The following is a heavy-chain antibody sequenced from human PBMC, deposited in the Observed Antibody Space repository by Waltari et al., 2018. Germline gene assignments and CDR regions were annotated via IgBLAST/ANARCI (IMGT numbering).Heavy chain of an antibody. Sequence: QLQLQASGPGLLKPSVTLSLPCTVSGCSIISRSYSWGCIRPPTGKGLEWIGSMNYSGSTNYNQYLKSRVTISVDTYKNQCALKLSSVTAADTAVYYCASLRLGELSVLYWGQGTLVTVSS. V-gene: IGHV4-39*01. CDR1: GCSIISRSYS. CDR3: ASLRLGELSVLY. CDR2: MNYSGST. D-gene: IGHD3-16*02. J-gene: IGHJ4*02.